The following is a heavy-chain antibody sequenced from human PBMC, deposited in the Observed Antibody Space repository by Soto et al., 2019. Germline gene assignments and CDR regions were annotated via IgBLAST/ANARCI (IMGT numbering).Heavy chain of an antibody. Sequence: GGSLRLSCADSGLTFSGKTMYWVRQAPGKGLEWVAHISPDGSQIFYADSVKGRFTISRDNSKNTLYLQMNSLRAEDTSLYLCATDIHATWLLNSWGQGTLVTVSS. V-gene: IGHV3-30-3*01. CDR2: ISPDGSQI. CDR3: ATDIHATWLLNS. J-gene: IGHJ4*02. D-gene: IGHD5-12*01. CDR1: GLTFSGKT.